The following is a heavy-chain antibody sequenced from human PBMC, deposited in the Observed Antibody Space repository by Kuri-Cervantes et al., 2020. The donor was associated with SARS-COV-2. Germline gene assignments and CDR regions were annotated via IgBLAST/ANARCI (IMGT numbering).Heavy chain of an antibody. CDR1: GYTFTVYG. V-gene: IGHV1-18*01. D-gene: IGHD3-10*01. J-gene: IGHJ6*03. CDR2: NSAHDGNT. CDR3: ARGKLHAPYNNYYYMDV. Sequence: ASVKVSCKAPGYTFTVYGVTWVRQAPGQGPEWMGWNSAHDGNTKYSQKFQGRITMTTDISTNTAYMELESLRSDDTAVYYCARGKLHAPYNNYYYMDVWGEGTTVTDSS.